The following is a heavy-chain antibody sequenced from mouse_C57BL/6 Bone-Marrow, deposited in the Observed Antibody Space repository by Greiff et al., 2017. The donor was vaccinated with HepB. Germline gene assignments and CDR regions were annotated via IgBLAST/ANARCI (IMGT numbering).Heavy chain of an antibody. CDR1: GFTFSDYY. CDR2: ISNGGGST. Sequence: EVQVVESGGGLVQPGGSLKLSCAASGFTFSDYYMYWVRQTPEKRLEWVAYISNGGGSTYYPDTVKGRFTISRDNAKNTLYLQMSRLKSEDTAMYYCARQGPYAMDYWGQGTSVTVSS. V-gene: IGHV5-12*01. CDR3: ARQGPYAMDY. J-gene: IGHJ4*01. D-gene: IGHD3-3*01.